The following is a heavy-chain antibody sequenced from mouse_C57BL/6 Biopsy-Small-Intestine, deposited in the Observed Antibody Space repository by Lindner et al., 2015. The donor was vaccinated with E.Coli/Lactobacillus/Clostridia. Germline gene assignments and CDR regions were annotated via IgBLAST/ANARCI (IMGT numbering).Heavy chain of an antibody. Sequence: VQLQESGAELMKPGASVKLSCKSIGYIFTDYWIDWVKQRPGHGLEWIGEILPGSDDTNFNEKFKGKASFTAVTSSNTAYMQLSSLTTEDSAIYFCVRRPFDYWGQGTTLTVSS. CDR3: VRRPFDY. J-gene: IGHJ2*01. V-gene: IGHV1-9*01. CDR1: GYIFTDYW. CDR2: ILPGSDDT.